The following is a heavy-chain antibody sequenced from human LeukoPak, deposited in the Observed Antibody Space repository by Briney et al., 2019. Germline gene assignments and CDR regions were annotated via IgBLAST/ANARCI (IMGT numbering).Heavy chain of an antibody. D-gene: IGHD3-3*01. V-gene: IGHV1-69*06. Sequence: GSSVKVSCKASGGTFSSYAISWVRQAPGQGLEWMGGIIPIFGTANYAQKFQGRVTITADKSTSTAYMELRSLRSDDTAVYYCARDRITIFGPSFDIWGQGTMVTVSS. J-gene: IGHJ3*02. CDR2: IIPIFGTA. CDR3: ARDRITIFGPSFDI. CDR1: GGTFSSYA.